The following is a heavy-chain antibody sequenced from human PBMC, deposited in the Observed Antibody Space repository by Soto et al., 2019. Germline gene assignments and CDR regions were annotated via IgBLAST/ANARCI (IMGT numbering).Heavy chain of an antibody. D-gene: IGHD5-12*01. CDR3: AKRLIRHSGYELCLDY. J-gene: IGHJ4*01. V-gene: IGHV3-23*01. CDR1: GFTFSSYA. Sequence: GGSLRLSCAASGFTFSSYAMSWVRQAPGKGLELVSAISASGGSTYYADSVKGRFTISRDNAKNMMYLQMNSLIAEYPDVYYYAKRLIRHSGYELCLDYWGQGTLVTVSS. CDR2: ISASGGST.